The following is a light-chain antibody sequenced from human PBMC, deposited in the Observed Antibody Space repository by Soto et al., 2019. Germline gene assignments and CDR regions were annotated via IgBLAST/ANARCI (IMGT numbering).Light chain of an antibody. CDR2: GAS. CDR3: QQYNNWLWT. J-gene: IGKJ1*01. Sequence: EIVLTQSPGTLSLSPRERATLSCRASQSVSSSYLAWYQQKPGQAPRLLIYGASTRATDIPPRFSGSGSGTDFTLTISSLQSEDFAVYYCQQYNNWLWTFGQGTKVDIK. V-gene: IGKV3D-15*01. CDR1: QSVSSSY.